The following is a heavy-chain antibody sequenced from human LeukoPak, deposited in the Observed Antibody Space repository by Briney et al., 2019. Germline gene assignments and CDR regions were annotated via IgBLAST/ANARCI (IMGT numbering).Heavy chain of an antibody. J-gene: IGHJ4*02. CDR3: ASLYDYGGEYDY. CDR2: IYYSGST. Sequence: SETLSLTCTVSGGSISSGDYYWSWIRQPPGKGLEWIGYIYYSGSTYCNPSLKSRVTISVDTSKNQFSLKLSSVTAADTAVYYCASLYDYGGEYDYWGQGTLVTVSS. D-gene: IGHD4-23*01. V-gene: IGHV4-30-4*01. CDR1: GGSISSGDYY.